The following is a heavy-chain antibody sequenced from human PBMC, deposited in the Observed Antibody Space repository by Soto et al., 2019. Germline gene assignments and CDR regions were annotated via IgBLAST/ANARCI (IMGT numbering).Heavy chain of an antibody. J-gene: IGHJ5*02. CDR2: MNPNSGNT. D-gene: IGHD2-15*01. Sequence: ASVKVSCKASGYTFTGYDINWVRQATGQGLEWMGWMNPNSGNTGYAQKFQGRVTMTRNTSISTAYMELSSLRSEDTAVYYCARGFPLYSSLVWFDPWGQGTLVTVSS. CDR1: GYTFTGYD. V-gene: IGHV1-8*01. CDR3: ARGFPLYSSLVWFDP.